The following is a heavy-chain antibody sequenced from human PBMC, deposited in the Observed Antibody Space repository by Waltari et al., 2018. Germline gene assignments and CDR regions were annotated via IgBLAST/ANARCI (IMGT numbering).Heavy chain of an antibody. CDR2: ISGSVGST. J-gene: IGHJ3*02. CDR3: AKFISFRTMIVVTLPPEAFDI. V-gene: IGHV3-23*04. CDR1: GFTFSSYA. Sequence: EVQLVESGGGLVQPGGSLRLSCAASGFTFSSYAMSWVRQAPGKGLEWVSAISGSVGSTNYADSLKGRFTISRDNSKNTLYLQMNSLRAEDTAVYYCAKFISFRTMIVVTLPPEAFDIWGQGTMVTVSS. D-gene: IGHD3-22*01.